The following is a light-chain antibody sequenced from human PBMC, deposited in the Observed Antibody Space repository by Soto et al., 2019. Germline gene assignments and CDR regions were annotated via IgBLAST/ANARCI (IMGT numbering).Light chain of an antibody. V-gene: IGLV2-23*02. J-gene: IGLJ2*01. CDR3: CSYATTNTFV. CDR2: EVS. CDR1: SSDVGNYNL. Sequence: QSVLTQPASVSGSPGQSITISCTGTSSDVGNYNLVSWYQQHPGKAPKVMIFEVSKRPSGVSNRFSGSKSGSTASLTVSGLQAEDEADYYCCSYATTNTFVFGGGTKLTV.